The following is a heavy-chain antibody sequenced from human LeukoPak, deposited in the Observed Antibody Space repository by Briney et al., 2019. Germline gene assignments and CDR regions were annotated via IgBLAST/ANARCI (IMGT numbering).Heavy chain of an antibody. CDR1: GGSINSHY. CDR3: VRRDTGWNYFDY. J-gene: IGHJ4*02. Sequence: KPSETLSLTCAVSGGSINSHYWGWIRQPPGKGLQWIGDIYYTGKNNYNPSLKSRATISLDTSKDHLSLNLTSVLAADTAIYYCVRRDTGWNYFDYWGQGILVTVSS. D-gene: IGHD6-19*01. CDR2: IYYTGKN. V-gene: IGHV4-59*08.